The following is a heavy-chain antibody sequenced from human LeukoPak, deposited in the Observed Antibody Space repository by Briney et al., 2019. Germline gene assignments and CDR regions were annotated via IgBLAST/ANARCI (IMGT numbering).Heavy chain of an antibody. CDR2: ISWDGYTT. CDR3: AKVNRAYSSSSSLNFDS. Sequence: GGSLRLSCAASGFTFSSYAMSWVRQAPGKGLEWVSLISWDGYTTYYADSVKGRFTISRDNSKNSLYLQMNRLRTEDTALYYCAKVNRAYSSSSSLNFDSWGQGTLVTVSS. CDR1: GFTFSSYA. J-gene: IGHJ4*02. D-gene: IGHD6-6*01. V-gene: IGHV3-43*01.